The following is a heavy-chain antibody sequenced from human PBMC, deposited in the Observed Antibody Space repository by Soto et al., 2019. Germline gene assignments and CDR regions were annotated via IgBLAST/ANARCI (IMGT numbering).Heavy chain of an antibody. CDR1: GFTFSSYA. V-gene: IGHV3-23*01. D-gene: IGHD3-10*01. Sequence: EVQLLESGGGLVQPGGSLRLSCAASGFTFSSYAMSWVRQAPGKGLEWVSAISGSGGSTYYADSVKGRFTISRDNSKNTLYLQMNSLRAEDTAVYYCVKDRRDYYGSGSSDWNDPWGQGTLVAVSS. CDR3: VKDRRDYYGSGSSDWNDP. CDR2: ISGSGGST. J-gene: IGHJ5*02.